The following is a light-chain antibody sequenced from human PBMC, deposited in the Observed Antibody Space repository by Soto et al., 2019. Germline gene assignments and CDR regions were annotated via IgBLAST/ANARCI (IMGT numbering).Light chain of an antibody. CDR2: GNN. J-gene: IGLJ2*01. CDR1: SSNIGAGYD. V-gene: IGLV1-40*01. Sequence: QSVLTQPPSVSGAPGQRVTISCTGSSSNIGAGYDVHWYQQLPGTAPKLLMYGNNIRPSGVPDRFSDSKSGTSASLAITGLQAEDEAAYFCKSYDSSLRGLVFGGGTKETVL. CDR3: KSYDSSLRGLV.